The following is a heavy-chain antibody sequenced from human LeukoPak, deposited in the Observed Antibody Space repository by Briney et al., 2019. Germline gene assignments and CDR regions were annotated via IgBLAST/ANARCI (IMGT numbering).Heavy chain of an antibody. J-gene: IGHJ5*02. V-gene: IGHV3-64*01. CDR1: GFTFSSYA. D-gene: IGHD6-6*01. Sequence: GGSLRLSCAASGFTFSSYAMHWVRQAPGKGLEYVSAISSNGGSTYYANSVKGRFTISRDNSKNTLYLQMGSLRAEDTAVYYCARAVRIAAREDWFDPWGQGTLVTVSS. CDR2: ISSNGGST. CDR3: ARAVRIAAREDWFDP.